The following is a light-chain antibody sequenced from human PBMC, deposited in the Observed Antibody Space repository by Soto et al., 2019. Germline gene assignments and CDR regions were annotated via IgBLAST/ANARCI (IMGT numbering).Light chain of an antibody. J-gene: IGLJ3*02. CDR3: NSYAGSNNWV. Sequence: QYALTQPPSASGSPGQSVTISCTGTSSDVGGYNYVSWYQQHPGKAPKLMIYEVSKRPSGVPDRYSASKSGNTASLTVSALQAEDEADYYCNSYAGSNNWVFGGGTNLTVL. CDR2: EVS. V-gene: IGLV2-8*01. CDR1: SSDVGGYNY.